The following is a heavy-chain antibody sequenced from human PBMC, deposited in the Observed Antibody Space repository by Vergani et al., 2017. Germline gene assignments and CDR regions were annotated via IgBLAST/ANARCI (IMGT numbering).Heavy chain of an antibody. J-gene: IGHJ2*01. CDR3: ARVGHLVAVTGEGPSLDL. Sequence: QAQLQQWGAGLLKPSETLSLTCAIYGGSFNDYWWTWIRQPPGKGLEWIGEIRHDGITHYSPSLKSRVTISIDTSTHQFSLNRRSVTAADTAVYYCARVGHLVAVTGEGPSLDLWGRGTLVTGSS. V-gene: IGHV4-34*01. D-gene: IGHD2-21*02. CDR1: GGSFNDYW. CDR2: IRHDGIT.